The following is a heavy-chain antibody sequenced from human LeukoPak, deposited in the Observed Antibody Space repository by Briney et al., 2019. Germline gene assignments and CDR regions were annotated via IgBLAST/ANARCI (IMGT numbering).Heavy chain of an antibody. CDR1: GGSISSSSYY. CDR3: ATYDFWSGYVN. Sequence: PSETLSLTCTVSGGSISSSSYYWGWIRQHPGKGLEWIGYIYYSGSTYYNPSLKSRVTISVDTSKNQFSLKLGSVTAADTAVYYCATYDFWSGYVNWGQGTLVTVSS. V-gene: IGHV4-31*03. D-gene: IGHD3-3*01. J-gene: IGHJ4*02. CDR2: IYYSGST.